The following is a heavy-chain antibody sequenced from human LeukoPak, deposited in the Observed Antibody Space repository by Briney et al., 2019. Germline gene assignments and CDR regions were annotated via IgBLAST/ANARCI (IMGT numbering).Heavy chain of an antibody. CDR1: GDSVSSNSAV. V-gene: IGHV6-1*01. CDR2: TYYRSRWYN. Sequence: SQTLSLTCAISGDSVSSNSAVWNWSRQSPSRGLEWLGRTYYRSRWYNEYAVSVKSRIIINPDTSKNQFSLQLNSVTPENTAVYYCARGNDGDYYYWGQGTLVTVSS. CDR3: ARGNDGDYYY. D-gene: IGHD4-17*01. J-gene: IGHJ4*02.